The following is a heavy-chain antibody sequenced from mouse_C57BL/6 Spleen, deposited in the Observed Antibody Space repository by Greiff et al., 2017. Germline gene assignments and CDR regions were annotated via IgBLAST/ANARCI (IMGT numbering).Heavy chain of an antibody. V-gene: IGHV5-4*01. CDR1: GYTFSSYS. Sequence: EVMLLQSGAGLVKPGASLKLSCAASGYTFSSYSMSWVRQTPGKRLEWVAPISAGGSYTNYPDNFKGRFTISGDNAKNNLYLQLSQLTSEDTAMYYCARDPVGGGFDYWGQGTTLTVSA. CDR2: ISAGGSYT. J-gene: IGHJ2*01. CDR3: ARDPVGGGFDY. D-gene: IGHD4-1*01.